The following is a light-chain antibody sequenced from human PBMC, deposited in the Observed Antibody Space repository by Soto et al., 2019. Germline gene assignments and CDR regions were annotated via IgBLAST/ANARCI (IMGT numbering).Light chain of an antibody. V-gene: IGLV1-44*01. Sequence: QSVLTQPPSASGAPGQRVTISCSGSSSNIGRNAVNWYRQLPGTAPRLLIYTNDLRPSGVPDRFSASRSGTSASLAISGLQSEDEANFYCATWDDSLDVPVFGGGTKLTVL. J-gene: IGLJ2*01. CDR3: ATWDDSLDVPV. CDR1: SSNIGRNA. CDR2: TND.